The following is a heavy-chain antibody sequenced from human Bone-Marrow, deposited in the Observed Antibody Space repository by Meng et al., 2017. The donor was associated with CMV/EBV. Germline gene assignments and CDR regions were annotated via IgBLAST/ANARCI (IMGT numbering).Heavy chain of an antibody. CDR1: GLPFNNAW. J-gene: IGHJ1*01. CDR2: VKSQTDGGTT. D-gene: IGHD2-21*01. Sequence: GGSLRLSCEVSGLPFNNAWMSWVRQAPGRGLEWVGRVKSQTDGGTTDYAAPVKGRFSISRDDSKTTVFLQLNSLKLDDTGIYYCATDGAPLWLAYCDGDCSALDHWGQGTPVTVSS. V-gene: IGHV3-15*05. CDR3: ATDGAPLWLAYCDGDCSALDH.